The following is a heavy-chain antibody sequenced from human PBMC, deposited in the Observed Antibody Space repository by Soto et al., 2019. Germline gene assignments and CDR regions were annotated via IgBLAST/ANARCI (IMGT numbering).Heavy chain of an antibody. Sequence: SETLSLTCTVSGGSISSYYWSWIRQPPGKGLEWIGYIYYSGSTNYNPSLKSRVTISVDTSKNQFSLKLSSVTAADTAVYYCASTRGGIVATIRSFYYGMDVWGQGTTVTVSS. CDR2: IYYSGST. D-gene: IGHD5-12*01. CDR3: ASTRGGIVATIRSFYYGMDV. V-gene: IGHV4-59*01. J-gene: IGHJ6*02. CDR1: GGSISSYY.